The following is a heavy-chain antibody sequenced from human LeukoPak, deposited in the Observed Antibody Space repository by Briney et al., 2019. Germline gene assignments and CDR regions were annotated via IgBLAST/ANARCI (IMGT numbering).Heavy chain of an antibody. CDR3: ARLKDDVTKLDY. Sequence: GGSLRLSCAGSGFTFGRYWMSWVRQAPGKGLEWVASINQGGSRLHYLDSVTGRFIISRDDAQNSLFLQMARLRVDDTAVYYCARLKDDVTKLDYWGQGTLVSVSS. CDR2: INQGGSRL. J-gene: IGHJ4*02. CDR1: GFTFGRYW. V-gene: IGHV3-7*01. D-gene: IGHD2-8*01.